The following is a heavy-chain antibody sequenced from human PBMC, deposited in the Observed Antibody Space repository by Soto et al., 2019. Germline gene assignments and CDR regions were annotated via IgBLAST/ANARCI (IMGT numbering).Heavy chain of an antibody. CDR3: AKVVKYDVLTGYYKGPDYYGMDV. D-gene: IGHD3-9*01. CDR2: ISGSGGST. J-gene: IGHJ6*02. V-gene: IGHV3-23*01. CDR1: GFTFSIYS. Sequence: GGSLRLSCAASGFTFSIYSMKWVRQAPGKGLEWVSLISGSGGSTHYADSVEGRFTISRDNSKNTLYLEMDSLRAEDTAVYYCAKVVKYDVLTGYYKGPDYYGMDVWGQGTTVTVSS.